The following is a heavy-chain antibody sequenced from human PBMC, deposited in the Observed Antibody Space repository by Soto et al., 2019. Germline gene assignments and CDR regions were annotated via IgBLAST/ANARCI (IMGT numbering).Heavy chain of an antibody. CDR2: ISYSGST. Sequence: PSETLSLTCTVSGGSISSGDYYWSWIRQPPGKGLEWIGYISYSGSTYYNPSLKSRVTISVDTSKDQFSLKLSSVTAADTAVYYCARYMNPPLLSLYYFDYWGQGTLVTVSS. V-gene: IGHV4-30-4*01. J-gene: IGHJ4*02. CDR3: ARYMNPPLLSLYYFDY. CDR1: GGSISSGDYY. D-gene: IGHD3-16*01.